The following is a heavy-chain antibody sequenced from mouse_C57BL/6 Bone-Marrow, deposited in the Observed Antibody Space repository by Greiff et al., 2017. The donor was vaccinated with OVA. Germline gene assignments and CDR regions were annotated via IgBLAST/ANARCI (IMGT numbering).Heavy chain of an antibody. CDR2: INYDGSST. J-gene: IGHJ4*01. CDR1: GFTFSDYY. D-gene: IGHD1-1*01. Sequence: EVQRVESEGGLVQPGSSMKLSCTASGFTFSDYYMAWVRQVPEKGLEWVANINYDGSSTYYLDSLKGRFIISRDNAKNILYLQMSSLKSEDTATYYCARDRGNYGSSYYAMDYWGQGTAVTVSS. CDR3: ARDRGNYGSSYYAMDY. V-gene: IGHV5-16*01.